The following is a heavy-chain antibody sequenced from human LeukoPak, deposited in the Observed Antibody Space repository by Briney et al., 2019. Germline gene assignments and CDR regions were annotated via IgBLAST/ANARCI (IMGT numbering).Heavy chain of an antibody. CDR2: INPNSGGT. Sequence: GASVKVSCKASGYIFSGYYMHWVRQAPGQGLEWMGWINPNSGGTNYAQKFQGRVTMTRDTSISTAYMELSRLRSDDTAVYYCASGPKYYDFWSGLHDYWGQGTLVTVSS. D-gene: IGHD3-3*01. CDR3: ASGPKYYDFWSGLHDY. J-gene: IGHJ4*02. V-gene: IGHV1-2*02. CDR1: GYIFSGYY.